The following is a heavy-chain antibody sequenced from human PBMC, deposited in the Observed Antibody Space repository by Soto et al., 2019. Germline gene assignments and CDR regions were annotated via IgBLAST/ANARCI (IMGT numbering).Heavy chain of an antibody. Sequence: XETLSLTCTVSGCSISSYYWSWIRQPPGKGLEWIGYIYYSGSTNYNPSLKSRVTISVDTSKNQFSLKLSSVTAADTAVYYCARDGWTDCLDDAFDIWPQGTMVTGSS. V-gene: IGHV4-59*01. CDR2: IYYSGST. D-gene: IGHD2-21*01. CDR3: ARDGWTDCLDDAFDI. J-gene: IGHJ3*02. CDR1: GCSISSYY.